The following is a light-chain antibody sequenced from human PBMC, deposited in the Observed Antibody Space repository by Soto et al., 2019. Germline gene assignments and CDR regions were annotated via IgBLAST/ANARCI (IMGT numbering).Light chain of an antibody. J-gene: IGKJ2*01. CDR1: QDISSS. CDR3: QQYNNLYT. CDR2: AAS. V-gene: IGKV1-9*01. Sequence: DIQLTQSPPFLSASVGDRVTITCRASQDISSSLAWYQQKPGKAPKLLIFAASTLQSGVPSRFSGSGSGTEFTLTISSLQPEDFAVYYCQQYNNLYTFGQGTKLEIK.